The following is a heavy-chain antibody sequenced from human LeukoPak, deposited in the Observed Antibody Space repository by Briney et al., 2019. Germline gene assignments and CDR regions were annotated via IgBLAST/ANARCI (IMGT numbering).Heavy chain of an antibody. D-gene: IGHD7-27*01. CDR2: INHSGST. Sequence: PSETLSLTCAVYGGSFSGYYWSSIRQPPGKGLKSIGEINHSGSTNYHPSLKSRVTISLDTSKNQFSLKLRSVTAADTAVYYCARGELGISAFDIWGQGTMVTVSS. V-gene: IGHV4-34*01. J-gene: IGHJ3*02. CDR3: ARGELGISAFDI. CDR1: GGSFSGYY.